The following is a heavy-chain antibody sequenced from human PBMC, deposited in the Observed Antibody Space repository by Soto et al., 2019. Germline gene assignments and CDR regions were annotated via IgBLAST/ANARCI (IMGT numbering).Heavy chain of an antibody. V-gene: IGHV3-15*01. Sequence: GGSLRLSCAASGFTFSNAWMSWVRQAPGKGLEWVGRIKSKTDGGTTDYAAPVKGRFTISRDDSKNTLYLQMNSLKTEDTAVYYCTSLYDILTGYVYWGQGTLVTVSS. CDR3: TSLYDILTGYVY. D-gene: IGHD3-9*01. J-gene: IGHJ4*02. CDR2: IKSKTDGGTT. CDR1: GFTFSNAW.